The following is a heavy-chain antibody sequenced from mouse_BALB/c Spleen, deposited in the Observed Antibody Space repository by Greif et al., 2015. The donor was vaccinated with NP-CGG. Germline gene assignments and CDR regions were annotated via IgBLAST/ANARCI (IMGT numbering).Heavy chain of an antibody. CDR3: ARLGTGDAMDY. J-gene: IGHJ4*01. CDR2: ISSGGSYT. Sequence: VQLQQPGGDLVKPGGSLKLSCAASGFTFSSYGMSWVRQTPDKRLEWVATISSGGSYTYYPDSVKGRFTISRDNAKNTLYLQMSSLKSEDTAMYYCARLGTGDAMDYCGQGTSVTVSS. D-gene: IGHD4-1*01. CDR1: GFTFSSYG. V-gene: IGHV5-6*01.